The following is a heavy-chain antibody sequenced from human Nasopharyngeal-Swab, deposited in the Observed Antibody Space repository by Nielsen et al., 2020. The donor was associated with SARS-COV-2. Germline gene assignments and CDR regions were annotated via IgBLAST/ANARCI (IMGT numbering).Heavy chain of an antibody. CDR3: ARAYSSSWYPGYYYYGMDV. Sequence: SETLSLTCTVSGGSISSYHWSWIRQPPGKGLEWIGYIYYSGSTNYNPSLKSRVTISVDTSKNQFSLKLSSVTAADTAVYYCARAYSSSWYPGYYYYGMDVWGQGTTVTVSS. CDR1: GGSISSYH. V-gene: IGHV4-59*01. D-gene: IGHD6-13*01. CDR2: IYYSGST. J-gene: IGHJ6*02.